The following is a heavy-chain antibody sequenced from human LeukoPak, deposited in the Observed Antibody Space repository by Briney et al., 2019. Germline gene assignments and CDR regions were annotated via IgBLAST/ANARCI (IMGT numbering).Heavy chain of an antibody. CDR1: GGSISSYY. J-gene: IGHJ6*02. CDR3: ARGRRLDSSGWTYYYYGMDV. D-gene: IGHD6-19*01. V-gene: IGHV4-4*07. Sequence: SETLSLTCTVSGGSISSYYWSWIRQPAGKGLEWIGRIHTSGSTNYNPSLKSRVTMSVDTSKNQFSLKLSSVTAADTAVYYCARGRRLDSSGWTYYYYGMDVWGQGTTVTVSS. CDR2: IHTSGST.